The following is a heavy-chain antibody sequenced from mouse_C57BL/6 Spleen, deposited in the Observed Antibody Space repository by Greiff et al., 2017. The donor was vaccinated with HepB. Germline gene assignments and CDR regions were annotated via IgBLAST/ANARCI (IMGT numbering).Heavy chain of an antibody. CDR3: ARAGYPHDYDY. CDR2: IYPSDSET. Sequence: QVQLQQPGAELVRPGSSVKLSCKASGYTFTSYWMDWVKQRPGQGLEWIGNIYPSDSETHYNQKFKDKATLTVDKSSSTAYMQLSSLTSEDSAVYYCARAGYPHDYDYWGQGTTLTVSS. V-gene: IGHV1-61*01. CDR1: GYTFTSYW. D-gene: IGHD1-2*01. J-gene: IGHJ2*01.